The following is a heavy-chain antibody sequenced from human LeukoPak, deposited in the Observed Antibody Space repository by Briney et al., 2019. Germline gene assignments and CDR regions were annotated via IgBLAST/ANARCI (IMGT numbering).Heavy chain of an antibody. D-gene: IGHD3-10*01. CDR1: GFTVSSNY. CDR3: ARVSYCCSGIYDYDFYMDV. V-gene: IGHV3-53*01. J-gene: IGHJ6*03. Sequence: GRSLRLSCAVSGFTVSSNYMSWVRQAPGKGLEWVSVIYRGGSTYYADSVKGRFTISRDNSKNTLYLQMNSLRAEDTTVYYCARVSYCCSGIYDYDFYMDVWGKGTTVTVSS. CDR2: IYRGGST.